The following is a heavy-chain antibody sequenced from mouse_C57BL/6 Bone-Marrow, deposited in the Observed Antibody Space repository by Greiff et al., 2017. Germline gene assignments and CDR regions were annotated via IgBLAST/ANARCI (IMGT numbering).Heavy chain of an antibody. CDR1: GFSFNTYA. V-gene: IGHV10-1*01. CDR3: VRRGHYYGYWYFDV. D-gene: IGHD1-1*01. J-gene: IGHJ1*03. Sequence: EVKVVESGGGLVQPKGSLKLSCAASGFSFNTYAMNWVRQAPGKGLEWVARIRSKSNNYATYYADSVKDRFTISRDDSESMLYLQMNNLKTEDTAMYYCVRRGHYYGYWYFDVWGTGTTVTVSS. CDR2: IRSKSNNYAT.